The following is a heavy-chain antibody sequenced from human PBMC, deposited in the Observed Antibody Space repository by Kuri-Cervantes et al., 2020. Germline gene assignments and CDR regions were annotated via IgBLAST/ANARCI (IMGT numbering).Heavy chain of an antibody. CDR1: GGSISTGDHY. CDR3: ARSGGIQLWSSGLDY. J-gene: IGHJ4*02. CDR2: IYYSGSS. V-gene: IGHV4-30-4*01. D-gene: IGHD5-18*01. Sequence: LRLSCTVSGGSISTGDHYWSWIRQPPGKGLEWIGYIYYSGSSYYNPSLPSLKSRLTISVDTSKNQFSLKLSSVTAADTAVYYCARSGGIQLWSSGLDYWGQGTLVTVSS.